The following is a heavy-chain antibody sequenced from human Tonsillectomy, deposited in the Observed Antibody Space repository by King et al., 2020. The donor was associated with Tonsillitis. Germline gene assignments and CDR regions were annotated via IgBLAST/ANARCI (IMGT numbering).Heavy chain of an antibody. D-gene: IGHD1-26*01. J-gene: IGHJ4*02. CDR3: AAGVGATTMDY. Sequence: VQLVESGGVVVQPGGSLRLSCAASGFTFDDYAMHWVRQGLGKGLEWVSLISWDGDSTYYADSVKGRFTISRDNSKNSLYLQMNSLRSEDTALYYCAAGVGATTMDYWGQGTLVTVSS. CDR1: GFTFDDYA. CDR2: ISWDGDST. V-gene: IGHV3-43D*04.